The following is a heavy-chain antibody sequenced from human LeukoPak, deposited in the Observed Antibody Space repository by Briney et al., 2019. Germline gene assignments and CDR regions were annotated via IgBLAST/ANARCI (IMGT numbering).Heavy chain of an antibody. CDR1: GGSFSGYY. D-gene: IGHD1-26*01. V-gene: IGHV4-34*01. Sequence: KPSETLSLTCAVYGGSFSGYYWSWIRQPSGKGLEWIGEINHSGSTNYNPSLKSRVTISVDTSKNQFSLKLNSVTAADTAVYYCARGRRVGATNWGQGTLVTVSS. J-gene: IGHJ4*02. CDR3: ARGRRVGATN. CDR2: INHSGST.